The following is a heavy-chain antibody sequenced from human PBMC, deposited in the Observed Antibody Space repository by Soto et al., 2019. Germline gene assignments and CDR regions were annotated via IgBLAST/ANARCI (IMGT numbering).Heavy chain of an antibody. J-gene: IGHJ4*02. Sequence: QLQLQESGPGLVKPSETLSLTCTVSGGSISSSGYYWGWIRQPPGKGLEWIGSIYYSGSTYYNPSLKSRATISVATSKNKFSLKLSSVTAADTAAYYCSSVRGHSYGCVGYWGQGTLVTVSS. V-gene: IGHV4-39*01. CDR3: SSVRGHSYGCVGY. CDR2: IYYSGST. CDR1: GGSISSSGYY. D-gene: IGHD5-18*01.